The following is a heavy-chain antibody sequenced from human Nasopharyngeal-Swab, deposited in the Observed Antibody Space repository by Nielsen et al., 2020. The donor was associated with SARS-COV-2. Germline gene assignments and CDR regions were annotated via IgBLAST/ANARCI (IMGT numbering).Heavy chain of an antibody. D-gene: IGHD5-12*01. J-gene: IGHJ4*02. CDR3: TRSGLMNYLDH. Sequence: GGSLRLSCAASGFTFSGSAIHWVRQAAGKGLEWIGRIRTEPNSYATTYTGSLEGRFTISKDDSKSTAYLQMSSLKTEDTAVYYCTRSGLMNYLDHWGRGTLVTVSS. CDR1: GFTFSGSA. CDR2: IRTEPNSYAT. V-gene: IGHV3-73*01.